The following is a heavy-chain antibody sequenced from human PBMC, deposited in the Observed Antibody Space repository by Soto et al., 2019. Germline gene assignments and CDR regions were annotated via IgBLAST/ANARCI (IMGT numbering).Heavy chain of an antibody. CDR1: GFTFSSYA. J-gene: IGHJ4*02. V-gene: IGHV3-23*01. CDR3: AEDSRGYQLPRSFDY. Sequence: EVQLLESGGGLVQPGGSLRLSCAASGFTFSSYAMSWVRQAPGKGLEWVSAISGSGGSTYYADSVKGRFTISRDNSKNTLDLPMNSLRAEDTGVYYCAEDSRGYQLPRSFDYWGQGTLVTVSS. CDR2: ISGSGGST. D-gene: IGHD2-2*01.